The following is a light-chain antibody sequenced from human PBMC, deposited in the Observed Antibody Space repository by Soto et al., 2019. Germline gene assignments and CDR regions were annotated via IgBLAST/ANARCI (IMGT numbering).Light chain of an antibody. V-gene: IGLV1-40*01. CDR1: SCNIGAGYD. CDR2: GNS. Sequence: QSVLTQPPSVSGAPGQRVTICCTGSSCNIGAGYDVHWYQQLPGTAPKLLIYGNSNRPSGVPDRFSGSKSGTSASLAITGLQAEDEADYYCQSYDSSLSGFYVFGTGTKLTVL. J-gene: IGLJ1*01. CDR3: QSYDSSLSGFYV.